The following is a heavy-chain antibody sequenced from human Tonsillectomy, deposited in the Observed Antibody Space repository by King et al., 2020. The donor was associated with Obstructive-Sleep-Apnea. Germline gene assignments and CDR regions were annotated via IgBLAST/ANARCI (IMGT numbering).Heavy chain of an antibody. J-gene: IGHJ3*02. D-gene: IGHD1-14*01. Sequence: VQLVESGAEVKKPGASVKVSCKASGYTFTSYDINWVRQAPGQGLEWMGWMNPNSGNTGYAQKFQGRVTITRNTSINTAYMELSSLRSDDTAVYYCARGSRTFDIWGQGTMVTVSS. CDR1: GYTFTSYD. V-gene: IGHV1-8*01. CDR3: ARGSRTFDI. CDR2: MNPNSGNT.